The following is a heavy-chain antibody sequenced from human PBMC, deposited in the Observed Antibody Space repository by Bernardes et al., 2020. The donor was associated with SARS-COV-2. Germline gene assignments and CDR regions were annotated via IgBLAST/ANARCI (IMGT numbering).Heavy chain of an antibody. Sequence: SETLSLTCTVSGGSIRNGGYYWSWIRQYPGKGLEWLGFFYNSRTTYYNPSLKSRLSISGDTSKNQFFLKLSSVTAADTAVYYCSRDLSGGSGTDAFDIWGQGAVVTVSS. CDR3: SRDLSGGSGTDAFDI. CDR1: GGSIRNGGYY. D-gene: IGHD3-10*01. V-gene: IGHV4-31*03. J-gene: IGHJ3*02. CDR2: FYNSRTT.